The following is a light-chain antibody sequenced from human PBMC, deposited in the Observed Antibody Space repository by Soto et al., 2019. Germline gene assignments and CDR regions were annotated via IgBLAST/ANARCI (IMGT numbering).Light chain of an antibody. CDR1: SSNIGSSN. Sequence: QSALTQPHSASVTPGQRVTISCSGSSSNIGSSNVNWYQQLPGTAPKLLIYTNNQRPSGVPDRFSGSKSGTSASLAISGLQSEDEADYYCAAWDDSLNGRVFGTGTKVTVL. CDR3: AAWDDSLNGRV. V-gene: IGLV1-44*01. J-gene: IGLJ1*01. CDR2: TNN.